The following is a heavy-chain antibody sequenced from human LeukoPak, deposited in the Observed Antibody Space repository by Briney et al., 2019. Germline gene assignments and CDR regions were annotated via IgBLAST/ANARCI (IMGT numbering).Heavy chain of an antibody. CDR2: IRYDESNK. D-gene: IGHD6-19*01. Sequence: GGSLRLSCAASGFIFSNCGMHWVRQTPGKGLEWVAFIRYDESNKYYADSVKGRFTISRDNSKNSLYLQMNSLRAEDTAVYYCARQQWLDGAYYFDYWGQGTLVTVSS. CDR1: GFIFSNCG. V-gene: IGHV3-30*02. J-gene: IGHJ4*02. CDR3: ARQQWLDGAYYFDY.